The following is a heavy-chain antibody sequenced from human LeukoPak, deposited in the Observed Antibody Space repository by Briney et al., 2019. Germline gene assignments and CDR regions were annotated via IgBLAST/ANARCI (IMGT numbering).Heavy chain of an antibody. CDR2: IRGKANKYAT. CDR1: GFTFGDSA. J-gene: IGHJ2*01. Sequence: PGGSLRLSCAASGFTFGDSAMHWVRQASGRGLEWVGRIRGKANKYATAYAASVKGRFTISRDDSEDTAFLQMNSLKTEDTAIYYCTSPKNLDWERYFDLWGRGTLVTVSS. CDR3: TSPKNLDWERYFDL. V-gene: IGHV3-73*01. D-gene: IGHD3/OR15-3a*01.